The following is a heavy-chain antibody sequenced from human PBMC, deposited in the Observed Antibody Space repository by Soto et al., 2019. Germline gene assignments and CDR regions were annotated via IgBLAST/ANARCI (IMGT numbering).Heavy chain of an antibody. CDR1: GFDFSNYI. J-gene: IGHJ4*02. CDR2: ISGSSTTI. V-gene: IGHV3-48*02. Sequence: EVQLVESGGGLVHPGGSLRLSCAASGFDFSNYIMNWVRQAPGKELEWISYISGSSTTILYAAFVKGRFTVSRDNAKNSLYLQMNSRRDEDTAVYYCARLGAYWGQGTLVTVSS. CDR3: ARLGAY.